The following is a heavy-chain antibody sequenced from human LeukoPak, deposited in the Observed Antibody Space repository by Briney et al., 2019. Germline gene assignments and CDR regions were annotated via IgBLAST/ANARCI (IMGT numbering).Heavy chain of an antibody. Sequence: SVKVSCKASGGTFSSYAISWVRQAPGQGLEWMGRIIPIFGTANYAQKFQGRVTITTDESTSTAYMELSSLRSEDTAVYYCARGHTPVGYYDFWSGYFLYPLTYYMDVWGKGTTVTVSS. CDR1: GGTFSSYA. V-gene: IGHV1-69*05. J-gene: IGHJ6*03. CDR2: IIPIFGTA. D-gene: IGHD3-3*01. CDR3: ARGHTPVGYYDFWSGYFLYPLTYYMDV.